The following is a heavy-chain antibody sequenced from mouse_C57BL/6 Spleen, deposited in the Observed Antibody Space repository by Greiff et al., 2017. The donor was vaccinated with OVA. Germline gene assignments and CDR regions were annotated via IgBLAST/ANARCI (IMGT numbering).Heavy chain of an antibody. CDR3: ARGGITTVVAMDY. J-gene: IGHJ2*01. Sequence: VKLQESGPELVKPGASVKISCKASGYAFSSSWMNWVKQRPGKGLEWIGRIYPGDGDTNYNGKFKGKATLTADKSSSTAYMQLSSLTSEDSAVYFCARGGITTVVAMDYWGQGTTLTVSS. CDR1: GYAFSSSW. V-gene: IGHV1-82*01. CDR2: IYPGDGDT. D-gene: IGHD1-1*01.